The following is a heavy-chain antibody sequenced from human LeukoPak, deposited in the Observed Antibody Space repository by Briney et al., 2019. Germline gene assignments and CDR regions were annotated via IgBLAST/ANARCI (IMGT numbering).Heavy chain of an antibody. Sequence: GGSLRLSCAASGFTFSSYWMHWVRQAPGKGLVWVSRINSDGSSTSYADSVKGRFTISRDNAKNTLYLQMNSLRAEDTAVYYCARGDVVLNAFDIWGQGTMVTVSS. CDR2: INSDGSST. CDR1: GFTFSSYW. V-gene: IGHV3-74*01. CDR3: ARGDVVLNAFDI. J-gene: IGHJ3*02. D-gene: IGHD4/OR15-4a*01.